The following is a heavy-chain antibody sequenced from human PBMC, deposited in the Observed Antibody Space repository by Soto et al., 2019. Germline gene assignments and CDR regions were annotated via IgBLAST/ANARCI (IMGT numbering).Heavy chain of an antibody. Sequence: EVQLVQSGGGLIQPEGSLKLSCAAPGIIVSSNYMSWVRQAPGKGLEWVSVLYHGGSTYYADSVKGRFPISRDNSKNTPFLQMNRLRAEETAVYSCTRSSYCAPDYCGQGTLVSASS. CDR2: LYHGGST. D-gene: IGHD2-2*01. CDR1: GIIVSSNY. CDR3: TRSSYCAPDY. J-gene: IGHJ4*02. V-gene: IGHV3-53*01.